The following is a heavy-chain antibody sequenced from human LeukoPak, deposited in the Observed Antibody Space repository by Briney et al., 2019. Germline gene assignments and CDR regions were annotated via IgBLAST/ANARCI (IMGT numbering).Heavy chain of an antibody. J-gene: IGHJ4*02. Sequence: GGTLRLSCAASGFTFSSSAMSWVRQAPGKGLEWVSNISGSGSGGSTYYADSVKGRFTISRDNSKNTLYLQMNSLRAGDTAVYYCARQYSSSWLIFDYWGQGTLVTVSS. CDR3: ARQYSSSWLIFDY. V-gene: IGHV3-23*01. D-gene: IGHD6-13*01. CDR2: ISGSGSGGST. CDR1: GFTFSSSA.